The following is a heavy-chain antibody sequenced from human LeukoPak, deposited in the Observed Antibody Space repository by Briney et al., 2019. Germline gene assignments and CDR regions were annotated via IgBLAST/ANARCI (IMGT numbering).Heavy chain of an antibody. CDR2: IYHSGST. V-gene: IGHV4-30-2*01. D-gene: IGHD2-21*02. CDR1: GGSISSGGYS. J-gene: IGHJ4*02. CDR3: AGGGAYCGGDCYWAHDY. Sequence: SQTLSLTCAVSGGSISSGGYSWSWIRQPPGKGLEWIGYIYHSGSTYYNPSLKSRVTISVDRSKNQLSLKLSSVTAADTAVYYCAGGGAYCGGDCYWAHDYWGQGTLVTVSS.